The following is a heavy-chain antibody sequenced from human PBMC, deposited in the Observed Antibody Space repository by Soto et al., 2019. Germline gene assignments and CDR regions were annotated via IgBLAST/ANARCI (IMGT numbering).Heavy chain of an antibody. CDR2: VYYTGST. V-gene: IGHV4-30-4*01. Sequence: PSETLSLTCTVSGGSISSGDYYWRWIRQAPGKGLEWIGYVYYTGSTYYNPSLMSRLTLSVDTSKDQFSLKLTSVTAAETAVYYCVRTARQGAVAPHWFDRWGQGTQVTVSS. J-gene: IGHJ5*02. D-gene: IGHD2-21*02. CDR1: GGSISSGDYY. CDR3: VRTARQGAVAPHWFDR.